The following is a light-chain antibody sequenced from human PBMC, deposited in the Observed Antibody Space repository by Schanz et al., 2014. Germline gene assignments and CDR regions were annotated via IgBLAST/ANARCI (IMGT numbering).Light chain of an antibody. CDR3: SSYTSGSIVV. Sequence: QSVLTQPASVSGSPGQSITISCTGTSSDVGGYNYVSWYQQHPGKAPKLMIYDVTKWPSGVPDRFSGSKSGNTASLTISGLQAEDEADYYCSSYTSGSIVVFGGGTKLTVL. J-gene: IGLJ2*01. CDR2: DVT. V-gene: IGLV2-14*01. CDR1: SSDVGGYNY.